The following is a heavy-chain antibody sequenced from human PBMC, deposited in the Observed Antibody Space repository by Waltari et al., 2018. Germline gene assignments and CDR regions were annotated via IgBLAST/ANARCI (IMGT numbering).Heavy chain of an antibody. CDR3: ARELIWPGELGPFDL. Sequence: EVQLVQSGTKVKKPGEALRISCKASGYSFSSYWIGWGRQMPGKGMEWMGIIFPRDSDTRYTPSSQGRVTISADKSTGTAYLQFSSLTASDTAMYFCARELIWPGELGPFDLWGQGTFVSVSS. CDR2: IFPRDSDT. V-gene: IGHV5-51*01. J-gene: IGHJ3*01. D-gene: IGHD1-26*01. CDR1: GYSFSSYW.